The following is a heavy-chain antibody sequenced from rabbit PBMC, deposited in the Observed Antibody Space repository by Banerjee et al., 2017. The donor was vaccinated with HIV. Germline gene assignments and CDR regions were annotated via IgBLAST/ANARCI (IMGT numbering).Heavy chain of an antibody. V-gene: IGHV1S43*01. CDR1: GFSFSNKYV. D-gene: IGHD4-1*01. CDR2: IYTGSGAT. J-gene: IGHJ4*01. CDR3: ARDLAGVIGWNFNL. Sequence: QEQLEESGGDLVKPGASLTLTCTASGFSFSNKYVMCWVRQAPGKGLEWIGCIYTGSGATYYASWVNGRFTISRSTSLNTVDLKMTSLTAADTATYFCARDLAGVIGWNFNLWGPGTLVTVS.